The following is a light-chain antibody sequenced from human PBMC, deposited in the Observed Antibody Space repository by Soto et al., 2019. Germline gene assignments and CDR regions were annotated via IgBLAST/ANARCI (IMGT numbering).Light chain of an antibody. Sequence: EIVMTLSTATLSVSPGERATLSCRASQSVRSNLAWYQQKPGQAPRLLIYGASTRATGIPARFSGSGSGTEFTLTISSLQSEDFAVYYCQQYNNWPRTFGQGTKVEIK. CDR2: GAS. CDR3: QQYNNWPRT. J-gene: IGKJ1*01. CDR1: QSVRSN. V-gene: IGKV3-15*01.